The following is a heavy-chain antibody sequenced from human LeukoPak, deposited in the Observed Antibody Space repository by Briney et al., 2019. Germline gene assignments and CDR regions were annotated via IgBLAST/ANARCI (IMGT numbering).Heavy chain of an antibody. D-gene: IGHD2-8*01. CDR1: GYTFTSYA. J-gene: IGHJ6*03. V-gene: IGHV7-4-1*02. CDR2: INTNTGNP. CDR3: ARVGDCTNGVCYTPYYYYYMDV. Sequence: ASVKVSCKASGYTFTSYAMNWVRQAPGQGLEWMGWINTNTGNPTYAQGFTGRFVFSLDTSFSTAYLQISSLKAEDTAVYYCARVGDCTNGVCYTPYYYYYMDVWGKGTTVTVSS.